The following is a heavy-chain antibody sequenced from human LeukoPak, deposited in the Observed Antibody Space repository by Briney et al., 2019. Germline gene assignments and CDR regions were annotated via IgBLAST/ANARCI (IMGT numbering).Heavy chain of an antibody. V-gene: IGHV3-23*01. CDR3: AKDSPVCSF. Sequence: GGSLRLSCAASGFTFSSHAMSWVRQAPGKGLEWVSAISDSGDSTYYADFVKGRFTIPRDDSENTLYLQMNSLRAEDTAVYYCAKDSPVCSFWGQGTLVTVSS. CDR2: ISDSGDST. D-gene: IGHD3-10*02. J-gene: IGHJ4*02. CDR1: GFTFSSHA.